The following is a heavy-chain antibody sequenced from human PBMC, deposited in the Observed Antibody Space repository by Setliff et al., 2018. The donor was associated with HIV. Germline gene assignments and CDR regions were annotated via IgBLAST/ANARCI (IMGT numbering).Heavy chain of an antibody. CDR3: ARVSELLAYYMDV. CDR1: GFTFSSYA. CDR2: ISGSGGST. J-gene: IGHJ6*03. V-gene: IGHV3-23*01. Sequence: GGSLRLSCAASGFTFSSYAMSWVRQAPGKGLEWVSAISGSGGSTYYADSVKGRFTISRDNANNLVYLQMNSLRVEDTAVYFCARVSELLAYYMDVWGKGTTVTVSS. D-gene: IGHD1-26*01.